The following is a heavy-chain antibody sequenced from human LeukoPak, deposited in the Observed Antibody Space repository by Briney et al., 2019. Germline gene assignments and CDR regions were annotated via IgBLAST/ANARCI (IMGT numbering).Heavy chain of an antibody. Sequence: GESLKISCKGSGYSFTNYWIGWVRQMPGKGLEWMGIIYPGDSDTRYSPSFQGQVTISADKSISTAYLQWSSLKASDTAMYYCARPVGATANAFDIWGQGTMVTVSS. CDR1: GYSFTNYW. J-gene: IGHJ3*02. V-gene: IGHV5-51*01. D-gene: IGHD1-26*01. CDR3: ARPVGATANAFDI. CDR2: IYPGDSDT.